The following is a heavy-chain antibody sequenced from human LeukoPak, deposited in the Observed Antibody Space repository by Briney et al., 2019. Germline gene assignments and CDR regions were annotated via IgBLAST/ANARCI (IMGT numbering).Heavy chain of an antibody. Sequence: GGSLRLSCAASGFTFNSYWIHWVRQAPGKGLVWVSRINSDGSSTIYADSVKGRFTISRDNAKNTVYLQMNSLRAEDTALYYCAKDLWGFVEVAAILDYWGQGTLVTVSS. CDR2: INSDGSST. CDR3: AKDLWGFVEVAAILDY. D-gene: IGHD2-15*01. J-gene: IGHJ4*02. CDR1: GFTFNSYW. V-gene: IGHV3-74*01.